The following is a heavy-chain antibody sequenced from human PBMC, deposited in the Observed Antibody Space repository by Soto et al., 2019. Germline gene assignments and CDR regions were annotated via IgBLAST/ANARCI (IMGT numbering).Heavy chain of an antibody. CDR2: ISGSGGST. J-gene: IGHJ6*02. D-gene: IGHD3-10*01. V-gene: IGHV3-23*01. CDR1: GFTFSSYA. CDR3: VRGAYGSWRMDV. Sequence: PGGSLRLSCAASGFTFSSYAMSWVRQAPGKGLEWVSAISGSGGSTYYADSVKGRFTISRDNSKNTLYLQMNSLKTEDTAVYYCVRGAYGSWRMDVWGQGTTVTVSS.